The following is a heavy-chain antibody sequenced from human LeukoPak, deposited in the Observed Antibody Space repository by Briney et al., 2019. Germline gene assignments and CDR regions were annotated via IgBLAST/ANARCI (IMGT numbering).Heavy chain of an antibody. D-gene: IGHD3-22*01. CDR3: ARAHYDTSGCLDY. Sequence: QSGGSLRLSCAASGFTFSTYWMSWVRQAPGKGLEWVANIKRDGSERYYVDSVKGRFTISRDNAKNSLCLQMNSLRADDTAVYYCARAHYDTSGCLDYWGQGTLVTVSS. V-gene: IGHV3-7*01. CDR1: GFTFSTYW. CDR2: IKRDGSER. J-gene: IGHJ4*02.